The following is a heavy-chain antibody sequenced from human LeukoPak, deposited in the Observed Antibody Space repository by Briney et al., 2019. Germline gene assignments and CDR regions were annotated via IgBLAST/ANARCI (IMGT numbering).Heavy chain of an antibody. Sequence: PGGSLRLSCAASGFTFSSYSMTWVRQAPGKGLEWVSSISSSSSYIYYADSVKGRFTISRDDAKNSLYLQMNSLRAEDTAVYYCARERLAAYSSGWPDYFDYWGQGTLVTVSS. V-gene: IGHV3-21*01. CDR1: GFTFSSYS. CDR2: ISSSSSYI. CDR3: ARERLAAYSSGWPDYFDY. D-gene: IGHD6-19*01. J-gene: IGHJ4*02.